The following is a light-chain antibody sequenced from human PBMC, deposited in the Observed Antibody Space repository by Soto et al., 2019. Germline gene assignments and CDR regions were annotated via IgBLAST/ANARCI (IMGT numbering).Light chain of an antibody. Sequence: DIQMTQPPAPLAASVGDRVTITGRARQSITNYLNWYQQRPGKAPMLLIYTASALQSGVPSRFSGSGSGTDFTLTIRYQQPEDFATYYLPHTYSSPSTVGQGTKLEIK. CDR1: QSITNY. J-gene: IGKJ2*01. V-gene: IGKV1-39*01. CDR3: PHTYSSPST. CDR2: TAS.